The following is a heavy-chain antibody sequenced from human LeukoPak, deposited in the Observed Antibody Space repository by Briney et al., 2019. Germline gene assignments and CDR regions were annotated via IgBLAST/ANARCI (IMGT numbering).Heavy chain of an antibody. CDR3: ARDMNDYGFLDI. CDR1: GGSISSYY. V-gene: IGHV4-59*01. Sequence: SETLSLTCTVSGGSISSYYWSWIRQPPGKGLEWIGYIYYSGSTNYNPSLKSRVTISVDTSKNQLSLKLSSVTAADTAVYYCARDMNDYGFLDIWGQGTMVTVSS. CDR2: IYYSGST. D-gene: IGHD4-17*01. J-gene: IGHJ3*02.